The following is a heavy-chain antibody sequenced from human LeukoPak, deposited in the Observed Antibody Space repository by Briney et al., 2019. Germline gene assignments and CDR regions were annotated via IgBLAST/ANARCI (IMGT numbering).Heavy chain of an antibody. CDR2: ISSSSSYI. CDR1: GFTFSSYS. V-gene: IGHV3-21*01. Sequence: GGSLRLSCAASGFTFSSYSMNWVRQAPGKGLEWVSSISSSSSYIYYADSVKGRFTISRDNAKNSLYLQMNSLRAEDTAVYYCARGGYSSGWYAPRGPYYFDYWGQGTLVTVSS. D-gene: IGHD6-19*01. CDR3: ARGGYSSGWYAPRGPYYFDY. J-gene: IGHJ4*02.